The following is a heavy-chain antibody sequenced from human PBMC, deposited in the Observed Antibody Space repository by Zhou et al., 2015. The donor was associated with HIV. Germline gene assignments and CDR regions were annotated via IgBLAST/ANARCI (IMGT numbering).Heavy chain of an antibody. CDR3: ARGSTSWYNYFDT. Sequence: EVQLVESGGGLVQPGRSLRLSCAASGFSFDDYAMHWVRQAPGKGLEWLSHISSTGTVIYSADSVKGRFTISRDNAKNSLYLQMNSLRGEDTAIYYCARGSTSWYNYFDTWGQGTLVTVSS. D-gene: IGHD2-2*01. V-gene: IGHV3-9*01. CDR2: ISSTGTVI. J-gene: IGHJ5*02. CDR1: GFSFDDYA.